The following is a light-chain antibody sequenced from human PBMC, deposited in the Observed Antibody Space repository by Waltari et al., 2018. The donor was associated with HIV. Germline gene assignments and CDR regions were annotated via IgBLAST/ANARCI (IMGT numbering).Light chain of an antibody. CDR3: ATWDDSLNGWV. J-gene: IGLJ3*02. CDR2: TNN. V-gene: IGLV1-44*01. CDR1: RSNIDTNT. Sequence: HSVLTQPPPAPGPPGHTVTISCSASRSNIDTNTVNWYQQLPGTAPNLLIYTNNQRPSGVPARFSGSKSGTSASLAISGLQSDDDADYYCATWDDSLNGWVFGGGTRLTVL.